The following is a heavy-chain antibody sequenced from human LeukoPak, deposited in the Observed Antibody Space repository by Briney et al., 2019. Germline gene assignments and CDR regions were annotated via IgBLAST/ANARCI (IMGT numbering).Heavy chain of an antibody. CDR3: ARGSTYSSGWYHFDY. Sequence: GGSLRLSCAASGFTFSSYWMSWVRQAPGKGLEWVANIKQDGSEKYYVDSVKGRFTISRDNAKNSLYLQMNSLRAEDTAVYYCARGSTYSSGWYHFDYWGQGTLVTVSS. V-gene: IGHV3-7*01. CDR1: GFTFSSYW. J-gene: IGHJ4*02. D-gene: IGHD6-19*01. CDR2: IKQDGSEK.